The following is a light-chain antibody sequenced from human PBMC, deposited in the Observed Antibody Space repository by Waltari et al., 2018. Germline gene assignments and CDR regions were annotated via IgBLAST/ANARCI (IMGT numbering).Light chain of an antibody. V-gene: IGKV1-12*01. Sequence: IQMTQSPSSVSASVGDRVTIPCRATQDISSWLAWYQQKPGKAPKLLIYAAFNLETGVPSRFSGSGSGTDFTLTINSLQPEDFATYYCLQTNTFPRAFGQGTKV. CDR3: LQTNTFPRA. CDR1: QDISSW. J-gene: IGKJ1*01. CDR2: AAF.